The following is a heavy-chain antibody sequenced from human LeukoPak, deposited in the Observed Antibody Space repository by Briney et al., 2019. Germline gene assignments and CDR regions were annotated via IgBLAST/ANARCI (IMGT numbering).Heavy chain of an antibody. J-gene: IGHJ4*02. D-gene: IGHD2-21*02. CDR3: ARAAYCGGDCYSAYDY. V-gene: IGHV4-59*01. Sequence: PSVTLSLTCTVSGGSISSYYWSWIRQPPGQGLEWIGYIYYSGSTNYNPSLKSRVTISVDTSKNQFSLKLSSVTAADTAVYYCARAAYCGGDCYSAYDYWGQGTLVTVSS. CDR2: IYYSGST. CDR1: GGSISSYY.